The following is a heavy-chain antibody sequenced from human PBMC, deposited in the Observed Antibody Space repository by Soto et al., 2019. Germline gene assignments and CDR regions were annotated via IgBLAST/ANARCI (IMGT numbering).Heavy chain of an antibody. CDR3: AKRDGAAAAGIDY. Sequence: EVQLLESGGGLVQPGESLRLSCAASGFSFSLYAMTWVRQAPGKGLEWVSTISGTGSTYYADSGKGRFTISRDNSKATVYLQMNNLRAEDTAVYYCAKRDGAAAAGIDYWGQGNLVTVSS. CDR2: ISGTGST. J-gene: IGHJ4*02. V-gene: IGHV3-23*01. D-gene: IGHD6-13*01. CDR1: GFSFSLYA.